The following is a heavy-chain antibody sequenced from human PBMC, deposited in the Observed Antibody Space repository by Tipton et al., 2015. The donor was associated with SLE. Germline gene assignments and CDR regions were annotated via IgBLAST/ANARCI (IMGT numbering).Heavy chain of an antibody. CDR2: IYYSGRT. CDR3: ARESPPEHSDNSWYGLVDY. D-gene: IGHD6-13*01. J-gene: IGHJ4*02. Sequence: TLSLTCTVSGGSISLYYWTWIRQPPGKGLECIGYIYYSGRTNYNPSLKSRLTMSIDSSKNQVSLNLTSVTAADTAVYYCARESPPEHSDNSWYGLVDYWGQGILVSVSS. CDR1: GGSISLYY. V-gene: IGHV4-59*01.